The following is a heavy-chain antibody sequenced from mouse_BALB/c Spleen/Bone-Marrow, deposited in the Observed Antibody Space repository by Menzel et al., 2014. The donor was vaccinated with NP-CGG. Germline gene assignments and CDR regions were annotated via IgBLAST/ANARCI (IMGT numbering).Heavy chain of an antibody. CDR3: ARGNYGNYVDYLDY. Sequence: EVQGVESGGGLVQPGGSLKLSCAASGFTFSSYGMSWVRQTPDKRLELVASINSNGGSTYYPDSVKGRFTISRDNAKNTLSLQMSSLKSEDTAMYYCARGNYGNYVDYLDYWGQGTTLTVSS. D-gene: IGHD2-1*01. CDR1: GFTFSSYG. V-gene: IGHV5-6-3*01. J-gene: IGHJ2*01. CDR2: INSNGGST.